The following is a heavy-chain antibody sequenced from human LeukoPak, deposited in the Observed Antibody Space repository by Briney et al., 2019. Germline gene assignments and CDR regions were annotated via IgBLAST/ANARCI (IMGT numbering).Heavy chain of an antibody. J-gene: IGHJ4*02. CDR1: GFTFSSYA. CDR3: ATESWGYSSSWYYY. CDR2: ISGSGGST. V-gene: IGHV3-23*01. Sequence: GGSLRLSCAASGFTFSSYAMSWVRQAPGKGLEWVSAISGSGGSTYYADSVKGRFTISRDNSKNTLYLQMNSLRAEDTAVYYCATESWGYSSSWYYYWGQGALVTVSS. D-gene: IGHD6-13*01.